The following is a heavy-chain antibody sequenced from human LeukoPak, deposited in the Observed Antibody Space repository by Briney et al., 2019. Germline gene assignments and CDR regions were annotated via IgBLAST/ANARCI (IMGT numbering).Heavy chain of an antibody. CDR3: ARNTPDIFLEG. D-gene: IGHD3-9*01. Sequence: GGSLRLSCAASGFTFSNYEMNWISQAPGKGLEWVSSISSSSSYIYYADSVKGRFTISRDNAKNSLYLQMNSLRAEDTAVYYCARNTPDIFLEGWGRGTLVTVSS. CDR1: GFTFSNYE. V-gene: IGHV3-21*01. CDR2: ISSSSSYI. J-gene: IGHJ4*02.